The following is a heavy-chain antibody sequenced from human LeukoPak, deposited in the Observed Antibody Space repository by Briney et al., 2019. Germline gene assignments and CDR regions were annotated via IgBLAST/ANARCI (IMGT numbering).Heavy chain of an antibody. CDR2: INHSGST. CDR3: ARGRVSSGWYRDY. Sequence: SETLSLTCAVYGGSFSGYYWSWIRQPPGKGLEWIGEINHSGSTNYNPSLKSRVTISVDASKNQFSLKLSSVTAADTAVYYCARGRVSSGWYRDYWGQGTLVTVSS. CDR1: GGSFSGYY. J-gene: IGHJ4*02. V-gene: IGHV4-34*01. D-gene: IGHD6-19*01.